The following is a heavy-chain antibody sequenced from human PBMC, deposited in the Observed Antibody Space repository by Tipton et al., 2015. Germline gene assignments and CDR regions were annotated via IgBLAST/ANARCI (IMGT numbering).Heavy chain of an antibody. J-gene: IGHJ5*02. CDR3: AKVAPPNWFDP. V-gene: IGHV3-53*01. CDR2: LYSDAKT. Sequence: SLRLSCAASGFFVSRNYMNWVRQAPGKGLEWVSVLYSDAKTYYAESVKGRFTISRDNSKDTLYLQMNSLRADDTAVYYCAKVAPPNWFDPWGQGTLVTVSS. CDR1: GFFVSRNY. D-gene: IGHD2-21*01.